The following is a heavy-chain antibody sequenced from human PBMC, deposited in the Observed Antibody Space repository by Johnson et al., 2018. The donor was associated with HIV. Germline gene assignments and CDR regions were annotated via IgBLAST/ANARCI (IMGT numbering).Heavy chain of an antibody. CDR1: GFTFSSYA. CDR2: ASGSGGST. CDR3: ARVDTAMTYDAFDI. Sequence: VQLVESGGGLVQPGGSLRLSCAASGFTFSSYAVSWVRQAPGKGLEWVSGASGSGGSTYYADAVTGRVTISRNNSKNTLYLQMNSLRAEDTAVYYCARVDTAMTYDAFDIWGQGTMVTVSS. V-gene: IGHV3-23*04. D-gene: IGHD5-18*01. J-gene: IGHJ3*02.